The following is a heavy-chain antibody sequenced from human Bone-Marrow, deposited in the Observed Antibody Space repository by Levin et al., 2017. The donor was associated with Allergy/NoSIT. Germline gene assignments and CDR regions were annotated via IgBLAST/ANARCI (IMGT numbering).Heavy chain of an antibody. D-gene: IGHD6-19*01. Sequence: GGSLRLSCAASGFTFSSYAMHWVRQAPGKGLEWVAVISYDGSNKYYADSVKGRFTISRDNSKNTLYLQMNSLRAEDTAVYYCARSRGWLEVSPPYDYWGQGTLVTVSS. V-gene: IGHV3-30*04. CDR3: ARSRGWLEVSPPYDY. CDR1: GFTFSSYA. J-gene: IGHJ4*02. CDR2: ISYDGSNK.